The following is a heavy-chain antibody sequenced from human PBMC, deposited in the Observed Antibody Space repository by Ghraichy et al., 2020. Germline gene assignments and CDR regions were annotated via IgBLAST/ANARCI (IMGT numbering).Heavy chain of an antibody. D-gene: IGHD3-16*02. Sequence: GESLNISCAASGFTFSSYWMSWVRQAPGKGLEWVANIKQDGSEKYYVDSVKGRFTISRDNAKNSLYLQMNSLRAEDTAVYYCGRLGGEYYDYIWGSYRYVYFDYWGQGTLVTVSP. J-gene: IGHJ4*02. CDR1: GFTFSSYW. V-gene: IGHV3-7*01. CDR2: IKQDGSEK. CDR3: GRLGGEYYDYIWGSYRYVYFDY.